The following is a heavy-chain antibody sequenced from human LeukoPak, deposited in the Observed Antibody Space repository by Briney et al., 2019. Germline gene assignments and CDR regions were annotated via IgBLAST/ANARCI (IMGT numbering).Heavy chain of an antibody. V-gene: IGHV3-23*01. CDR2: ISGSGGST. Sequence: GGSLRLSCVVSEFNFRNYWMSWVRQAPGKGLEWVSAISGSGGSTYYADSMKGRFTISRDNSKNTLYLQMNSLRAEDTAVYYCAKRTAGGSSWYYYFDYWGQGTLVTVSS. CDR3: AKRTAGGSSWYYYFDY. D-gene: IGHD6-13*01. J-gene: IGHJ4*02. CDR1: EFNFRNYW.